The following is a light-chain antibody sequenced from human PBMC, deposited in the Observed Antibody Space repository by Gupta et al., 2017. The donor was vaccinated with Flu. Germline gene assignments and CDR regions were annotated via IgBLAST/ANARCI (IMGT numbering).Light chain of an antibody. CDR3: QQYNNSVWT. V-gene: IGKV1-5*03. CDR2: KAS. CDR1: RSFSNW. Sequence: DIQMTQSPSTLSASVGDRVTITCRASRSFSNWLAWYQQKPGKAPNLLIYKASYLETGVPSRFSGDQSGTEFTLTISSLQPDEFATYFCQQYNNSVWTFGQGTKVEVK. J-gene: IGKJ1*01.